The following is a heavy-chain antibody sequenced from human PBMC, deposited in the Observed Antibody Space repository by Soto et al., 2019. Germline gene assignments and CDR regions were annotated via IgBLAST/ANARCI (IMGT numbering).Heavy chain of an antibody. CDR1: GYTFTGYY. D-gene: IGHD5-12*01. CDR2: INPNSGGT. CDR3: ARDKKGYSGYDAYYYYGMDV. V-gene: IGHV1-2*04. Sequence: ASVKVSCKASGYTFTGYYMHWVRQAPGQGLEWMGWINPNSGGTNYAQKFQGWVTMTRDTSISTAYMELSRLRSDDTAVYYCARDKKGYSGYDAYYYYGMDVWGQGTTVTVSS. J-gene: IGHJ6*02.